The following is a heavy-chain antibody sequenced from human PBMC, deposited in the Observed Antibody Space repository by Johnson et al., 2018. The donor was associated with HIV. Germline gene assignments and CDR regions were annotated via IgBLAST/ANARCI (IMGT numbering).Heavy chain of an antibody. J-gene: IGHJ3*02. Sequence: QVQLVESGGGLVKPGGSLRLSCAASGFTFSDYYMSWIRQAPGKGLEWVSYISGYGRTIYYADSVRGRFTISRDNAKNSLYLQMNSLRAEDTAVYYCAKERMGLAYCGGDCWEDAVDIWGQGTMVTVSS. CDR1: GFTFSDYY. CDR3: AKERMGLAYCGGDCWEDAVDI. CDR2: ISGYGRTI. D-gene: IGHD2-21*01. V-gene: IGHV3-11*04.